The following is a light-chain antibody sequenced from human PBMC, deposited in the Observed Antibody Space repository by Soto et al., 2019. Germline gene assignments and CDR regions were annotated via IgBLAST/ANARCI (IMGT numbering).Light chain of an antibody. Sequence: DIQMTQSPSTLSASVGDRVTITCRASQSISHFLAWYQQKPGTAPKLLIYHASTLESGVPSRFSGSGSGTEFTLTISSLQPDDFATYYCQHYNSYSEAFGQGTKWIS. CDR1: QSISHF. J-gene: IGKJ1*01. CDR3: QHYNSYSEA. CDR2: HAS. V-gene: IGKV1-5*01.